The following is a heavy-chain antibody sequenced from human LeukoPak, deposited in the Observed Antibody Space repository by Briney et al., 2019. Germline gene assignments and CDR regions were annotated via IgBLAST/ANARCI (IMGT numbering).Heavy chain of an antibody. CDR3: AIGLVPAATRHTMGNWFDP. D-gene: IGHD2-2*01. V-gene: IGHV1-46*01. CDR2: INPSGGST. CDR1: GYTFTGYY. Sequence: ASVKVSCKASGYTFTGYYIHWVRQAPGQGLEWMGIINPSGGSTSYAQKFQGRVTMTRDTSTSTVYMELSSLRSEDTAVYYCAIGLVPAATRHTMGNWFDPWGQGTLVTVSS. J-gene: IGHJ5*02.